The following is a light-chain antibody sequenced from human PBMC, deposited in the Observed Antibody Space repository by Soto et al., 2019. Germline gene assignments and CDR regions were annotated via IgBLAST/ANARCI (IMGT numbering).Light chain of an antibody. Sequence: AIRMTQSPSSCSASTGDRVTITCRASQGISSYLAWYQQKPGKAPKLLIYAASTLQSGVPSRFSGSGSGTDFTLTISCLQSEHFATYYCQQYYSYPRTFGQGTKVEIK. CDR1: QGISSY. V-gene: IGKV1-8*01. CDR3: QQYYSYPRT. CDR2: AAS. J-gene: IGKJ1*01.